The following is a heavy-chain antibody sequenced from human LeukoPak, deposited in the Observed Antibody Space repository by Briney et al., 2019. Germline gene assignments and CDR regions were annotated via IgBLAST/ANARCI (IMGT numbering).Heavy chain of an antibody. CDR2: ISGSGGNI. Sequence: PGGSLRLSCAASGFTFSSYWMSWVRQAPGKGLEWVSVISGSGGNIHYTDSVKGRFTTSRDNSKNMLFLEMNSLSAEDTAVYYCATDTGSYYRMNAFDIWGQGTMITVSS. CDR1: GFTFSSYW. CDR3: ATDTGSYYRMNAFDI. J-gene: IGHJ3*02. D-gene: IGHD1-26*01. V-gene: IGHV3-23*01.